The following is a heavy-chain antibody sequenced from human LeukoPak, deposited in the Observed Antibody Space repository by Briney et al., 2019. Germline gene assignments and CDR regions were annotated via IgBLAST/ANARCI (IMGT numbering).Heavy chain of an antibody. D-gene: IGHD3-10*01. CDR3: ARGGYYYGSGSYSHDDSGPDY. CDR1: GFTFSSYW. J-gene: IGHJ4*02. CDR2: IKQDGSEK. V-gene: IGHV3-7*01. Sequence: QPGGSLRLSCAASGFTFSSYWMSWVRQAPGKGLEWVANIKQDGSEKYYADSVKGRFTISRDNSKNTLYLQMNSLRAEDTAVYYCARGGYYYGSGSYSHDDSGPDYWGQGTLVTVSS.